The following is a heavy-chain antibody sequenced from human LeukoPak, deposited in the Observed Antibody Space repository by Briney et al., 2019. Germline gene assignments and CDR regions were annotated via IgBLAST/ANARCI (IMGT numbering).Heavy chain of an antibody. V-gene: IGHV3-33*01. D-gene: IGHD4-23*01. J-gene: IGHJ4*02. CDR2: IWYDGSNK. CDR1: GFTFSSYG. CDR3: ARDQPVVTPLGY. Sequence: GGSLRLSCAASGFTFSSYGMHWVRQAPGKGLEWVALIWYDGSNKYYTDSVKGRLTISRDNSKNTLYLQMNSLRAEDTAVYYCARDQPVVTPLGYWGQGTLVTVSS.